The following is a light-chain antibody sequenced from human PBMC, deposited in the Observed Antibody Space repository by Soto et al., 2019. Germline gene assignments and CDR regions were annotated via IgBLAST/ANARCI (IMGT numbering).Light chain of an antibody. CDR2: AAS. V-gene: IGKV1-39*01. CDR1: QSISSY. Sequence: DLQLPQSPSSLSAPVGDRVTITCRASQSISSYLNWYQQKPGKAPKLLIYAASSLQSGVPSRFSGSGSGTDFTLTISSLQPEDFATYYCQQSYSTPWTFGQGTKVDIK. J-gene: IGKJ1*01. CDR3: QQSYSTPWT.